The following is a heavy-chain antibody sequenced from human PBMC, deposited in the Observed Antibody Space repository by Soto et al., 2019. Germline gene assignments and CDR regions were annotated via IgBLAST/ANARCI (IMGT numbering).Heavy chain of an antibody. CDR1: GYTFTSYD. CDR2: MNPNSGNT. CDR3: ARYGFYCSGGSCPVRYYYYGMDV. D-gene: IGHD2-15*01. V-gene: IGHV1-8*01. J-gene: IGHJ6*02. Sequence: ASVKVSCKASGYTFTSYDINWVRQATGQGLEWMGWMNPNSGNTGYAQKFQGRVTMTRNTSISTAYMELSSLRSEDTAVYYCARYGFYCSGGSCPVRYYYYGMDVWGQGTTVTVSS.